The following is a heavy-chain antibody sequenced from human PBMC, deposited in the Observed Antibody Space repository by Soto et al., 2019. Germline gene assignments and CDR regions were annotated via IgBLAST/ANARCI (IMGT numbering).Heavy chain of an antibody. CDR1: RGTFTNYA. J-gene: IGHJ4*02. Sequence: QVYLVQSGAEVKKPGSSVKVSCKALRGTFTNYAFSWVRQAPGQGLEWMGGIMPFFGSGNYAQKFQGRINNTADESMSSVYLELTSLRSEDTAVYYCARDRAGYYSHFVYWGQGTLVTVSS. D-gene: IGHD3-22*01. V-gene: IGHV1-69*01. CDR2: IMPFFGSG. CDR3: ARDRAGYYSHFVY.